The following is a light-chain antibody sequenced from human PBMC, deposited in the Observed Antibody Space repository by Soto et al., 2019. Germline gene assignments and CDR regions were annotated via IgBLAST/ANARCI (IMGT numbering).Light chain of an antibody. Sequence: DIQMTQSPSSLSASVGDRVTITCRASQTISNYLNWYQQQPGKAPKLLIYAASSLQSGVPSRFSGSGSGTDFTLTISSLQPEDFAAYYCLQDYNYPYTFGQGTRLEIK. CDR3: LQDYNYPYT. CDR2: AAS. CDR1: QTISNY. J-gene: IGKJ5*01. V-gene: IGKV1-39*01.